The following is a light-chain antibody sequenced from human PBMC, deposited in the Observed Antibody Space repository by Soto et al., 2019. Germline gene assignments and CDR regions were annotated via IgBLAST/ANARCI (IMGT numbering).Light chain of an antibody. CDR1: QSVRNN. J-gene: IGKJ2*01. CDR3: QQYYNTPYT. Sequence: EVVMTQSPATLSVSPGERATLSCKASQSVRNNLVWYLQKPGQAPRPIIYDATTRATGIPVRFSGSGSGTEFTLTISSLQSEDVGVYYCQQYYNTPYTFGQGTKLEIK. V-gene: IGKV3-15*01. CDR2: DAT.